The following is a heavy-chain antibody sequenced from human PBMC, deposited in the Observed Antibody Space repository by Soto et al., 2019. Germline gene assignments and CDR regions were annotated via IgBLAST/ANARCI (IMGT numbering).Heavy chain of an antibody. CDR3: AKGAWATGTVTPYYGMDV. CDR1: GFTLSSYS. J-gene: IGHJ6*02. CDR2: ISYDGSNK. Sequence: XGSLSLTCAASGFTLSSYSMHWVRQAPGKGLEWVAVISYDGSNKYYADSVKGRFTISRDNSKNTLYLQMNSLRAEDTAVYYCAKGAWATGTVTPYYGMDVWGQGTTVTVSS. D-gene: IGHD1-1*01. V-gene: IGHV3-30*18.